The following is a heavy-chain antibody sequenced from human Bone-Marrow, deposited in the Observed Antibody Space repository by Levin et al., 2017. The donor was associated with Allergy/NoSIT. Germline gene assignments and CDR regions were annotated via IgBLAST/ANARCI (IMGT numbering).Heavy chain of an antibody. CDR3: AKSDAPMDKFDY. J-gene: IGHJ4*02. Sequence: PGGSLRLSCAASGFTFSDYYMSWIRQAPGKGLEWISFISSRGSVVYYAESVKGRFTISRDNAKNSVFLLLNSLRADDPAVYYCAKSDAPMDKFDYWGQGTRVNVSS. D-gene: IGHD5-18*01. CDR2: ISSRGSVV. V-gene: IGHV3-11*01. CDR1: GFTFSDYY.